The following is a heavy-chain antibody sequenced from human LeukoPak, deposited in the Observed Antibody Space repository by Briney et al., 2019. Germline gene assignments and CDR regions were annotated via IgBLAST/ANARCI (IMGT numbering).Heavy chain of an antibody. J-gene: IGHJ3*02. CDR3: AKDPGYCSCTSCPLQAFDI. D-gene: IGHD2-2*01. V-gene: IGHV1-69*13. CDR2: IIPIFGTA. Sequence: SVKVSCKASGGTFSSYAICWVRQAPGQGLEWMGGIIPIFGTANYAQKFQGRVTITADESTSTAYMELSSLRSEDTAVYYCAKDPGYCSCTSCPLQAFDIWGQGTMVTVSS. CDR1: GGTFSSYA.